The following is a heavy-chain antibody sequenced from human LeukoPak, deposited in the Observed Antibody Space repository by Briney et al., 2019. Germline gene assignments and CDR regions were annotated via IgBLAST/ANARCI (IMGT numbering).Heavy chain of an antibody. J-gene: IGHJ6*03. CDR3: ARVVGLTGYSSSWYSGYYYYMDV. CDR2: IIPIFGTT. D-gene: IGHD6-13*01. V-gene: IGHV1-69*06. Sequence: ASVKVSCKASGGTFSSYAISWVRQAPGQGLEWMGGIIPIFGTTNYAQKFQDRVTITADKSTSTAYMELSSLRSKDTAVYYCARVVGLTGYSSSWYSGYYYYMDVWGKGTTVTVSS. CDR1: GGTFSSYA.